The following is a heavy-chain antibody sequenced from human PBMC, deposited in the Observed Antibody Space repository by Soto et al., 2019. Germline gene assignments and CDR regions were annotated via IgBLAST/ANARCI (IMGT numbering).Heavy chain of an antibody. V-gene: IGHV4-31*03. J-gene: IGHJ4*02. CDR2: TYYSGST. CDR1: GGSFSSGGYY. Sequence: SETLSLTCTVSGGSFSSGGYYWSWIRQLPGKGLEWIGYTYYSGSTYYNPSLKSRFTISLDTSKNQFSLELSSVTAADTAVYYCARATSFSGHHGYWGQGTLVTVSS. CDR3: ARATSFSGHHGY. D-gene: IGHD2-8*02.